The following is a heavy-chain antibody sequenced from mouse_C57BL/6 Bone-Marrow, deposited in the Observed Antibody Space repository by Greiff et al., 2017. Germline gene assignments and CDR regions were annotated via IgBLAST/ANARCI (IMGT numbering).Heavy chain of an antibody. CDR2: INPGSGGT. Sequence: VMLVESGAELVRPGTSVKVSCKASGYAFTNYLIEWVKQRPGQGLEWIGVINPGSGGTNYNEKFKGKATLTADKSSSTAYMQLSSLTSEDSAVYFCARRGTYYSNYGFYYAMDYWGQGTSVTVSS. J-gene: IGHJ4*01. V-gene: IGHV1-54*01. CDR3: ARRGTYYSNYGFYYAMDY. CDR1: GYAFTNYL. D-gene: IGHD2-5*01.